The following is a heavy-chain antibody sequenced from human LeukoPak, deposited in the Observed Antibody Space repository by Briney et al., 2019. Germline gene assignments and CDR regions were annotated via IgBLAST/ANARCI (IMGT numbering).Heavy chain of an antibody. CDR2: ISAYNGNT. CDR1: GYTFTSYG. D-gene: IGHD1-26*01. J-gene: IGHJ1*01. V-gene: IGHV1-18*01. Sequence: ASVKVSCKASGYTFTSYGISWVRQAPGQGLEWMGWISAYNGNTNYAQKLQGRVTMTTDTSTSTAYMKLRSLRSDDTAVYYCARDQVGATPLGDFQHWGQGTLVTVSS. CDR3: ARDQVGATPLGDFQH.